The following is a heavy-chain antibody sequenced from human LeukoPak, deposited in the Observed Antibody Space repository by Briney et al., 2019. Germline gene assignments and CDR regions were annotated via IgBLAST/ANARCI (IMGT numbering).Heavy chain of an antibody. CDR3: ASSSGRTDYYYYMDV. J-gene: IGHJ6*03. CDR1: GGTFSSYA. V-gene: IGHV1-69*05. Sequence: SVKVSCKASGGTFSSYAISWVRQAPGQGLEWMGGIIPIFGTANYAQKFQGRVTITTDGSTSTAYMELSSLRSEDTAVYYCASSSGRTDYYYYMDVWGKGTTVTVSS. CDR2: IIPIFGTA. D-gene: IGHD3-22*01.